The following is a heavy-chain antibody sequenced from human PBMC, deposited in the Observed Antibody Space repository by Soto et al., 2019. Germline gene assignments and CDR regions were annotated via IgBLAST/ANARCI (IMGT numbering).Heavy chain of an antibody. CDR3: ASLSNSYYDILTGYYKADYYYGMDV. Sequence: SVKVSCKASGGTFSSYTISWVRQAPGQGLEWMGRIIPILGIANYAQKFQGRVTITADKSTSTAYMELSSLRSEDTAVYYCASLSNSYYDILTGYYKADYYYGMDVRGQGTPVTVSS. CDR2: IIPILGIA. V-gene: IGHV1-69*02. CDR1: GGTFSSYT. J-gene: IGHJ6*02. D-gene: IGHD3-9*01.